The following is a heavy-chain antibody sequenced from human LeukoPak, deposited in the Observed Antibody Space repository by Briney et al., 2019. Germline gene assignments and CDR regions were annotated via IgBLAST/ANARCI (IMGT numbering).Heavy chain of an antibody. D-gene: IGHD6-13*01. CDR3: AREVIGQQLVWRVWFDP. V-gene: IGHV1-18*01. J-gene: IGHJ5*02. Sequence: ASVKVSCKASGYTFTSYGISWVRQAPGQGLEWMGWISAYNGNTNYAQKLQGRVTMTTDTSTSTAYMELRSLRSDDTAVYYCAREVIGQQLVWRVWFDPWGQGTLVTVSS. CDR1: GYTFTSYG. CDR2: ISAYNGNT.